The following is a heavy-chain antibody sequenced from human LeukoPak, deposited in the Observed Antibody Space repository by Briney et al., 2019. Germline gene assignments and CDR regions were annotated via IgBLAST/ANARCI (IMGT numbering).Heavy chain of an antibody. J-gene: IGHJ5*02. CDR2: IYRGGDS. CDR3: ARDVYQIGWWFDP. V-gene: IGHV3-66*01. Sequence: GSLRLSCAASGLTVSGNHMSWVRQAPGKGLEWVSVIYRGGDSYYADSVKGRFTISRDNSKNTLYLQMNRLRAEDTAVYYCARDVYQIGWWFDPWGQGTRVIVSS. D-gene: IGHD6-19*01. CDR1: GLTVSGNH.